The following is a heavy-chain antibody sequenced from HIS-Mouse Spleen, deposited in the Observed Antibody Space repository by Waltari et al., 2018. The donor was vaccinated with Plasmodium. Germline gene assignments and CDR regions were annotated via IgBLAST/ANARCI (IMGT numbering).Heavy chain of an antibody. V-gene: IGHV2-70*15. CDR2: IDWDDDK. CDR1: GFSLSTSGMC. Sequence: QVTLRESGPALVKPTQTLTLTCTFSGFSLSTSGMCVSWIRHPPGKALEWLDRIDWDDDKYYSTSLKTRLTISKDTSKNQVVLTMTNMDPVDTATYYCARTTYSSSSAKYYYYGMDVWGQGTTVTVSS. D-gene: IGHD6-6*01. J-gene: IGHJ6*02. CDR3: ARTTYSSSSAKYYYYGMDV.